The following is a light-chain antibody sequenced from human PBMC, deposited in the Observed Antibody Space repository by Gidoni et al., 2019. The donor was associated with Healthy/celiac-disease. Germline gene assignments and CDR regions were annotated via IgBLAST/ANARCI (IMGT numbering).Light chain of an antibody. Sequence: DIHLTQSPSFLSASVGDRVTITCRASQGSSSDLAWYQQKPGKAPRLLIYYTSTLQTGIPSSFSGSGSGTDFTLTISSLQPEDFATYYCQQYKAYPWTFGQGTKVEFK. CDR1: QGSSSD. V-gene: IGKV1-9*01. CDR3: QQYKAYPWT. CDR2: YTS. J-gene: IGKJ1*01.